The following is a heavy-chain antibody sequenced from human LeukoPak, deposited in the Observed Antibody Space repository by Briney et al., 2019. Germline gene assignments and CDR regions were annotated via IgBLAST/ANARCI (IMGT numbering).Heavy chain of an antibody. CDR3: ARGRGSNYYGSGSYYTLSY. V-gene: IGHV4-34*01. CDR1: GGSISSYY. CDR2: INHSGST. D-gene: IGHD3-10*01. Sequence: SETLSLTCTVSGGSISSYYWSWIRQPPGKGLEWIGEINHSGSTNYNPSLKSRVTISVDTSKNQFSLRLSSVTAADTAVYYCARGRGSNYYGSGSYYTLSYWGQGTLVTVSS. J-gene: IGHJ4*02.